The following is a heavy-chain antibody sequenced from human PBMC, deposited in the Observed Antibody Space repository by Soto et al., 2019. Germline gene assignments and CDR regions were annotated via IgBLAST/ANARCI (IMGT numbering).Heavy chain of an antibody. CDR3: TAWFGEFFYTMDV. CDR2: IDAGNGYT. V-gene: IGHV1-3*01. D-gene: IGHD3-10*01. CDR1: GYTFTTYP. J-gene: IGHJ6*02. Sequence: QVQLVQSGAEVKKPGASVRVSCKASGYTFTTYPIHWVRQAPGQGLEWMGWIDAGNGYTKSSQRFQGRLTITRDPSATTAYMELSSLRSEDTAVYYCTAWFGEFFYTMDVWGQGTTVTVSS.